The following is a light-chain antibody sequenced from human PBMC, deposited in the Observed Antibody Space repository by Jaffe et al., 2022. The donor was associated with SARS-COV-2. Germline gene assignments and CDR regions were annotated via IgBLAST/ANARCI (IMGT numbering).Light chain of an antibody. CDR2: GAS. V-gene: IGKV3-20*01. J-gene: IGKJ2*01. CDR3: QQYGSSTYT. CDR1: QSVSSNY. Sequence: EIVLTQSPGTLSLSPGERATLSCRASQSVSSNYLAWYQHKPGQAPRLLINGASSRATGIPDRFSGSGSGTDFTLTISRLEPEDFAVYYCQQYGSSTYTFGQGTKLEIK.